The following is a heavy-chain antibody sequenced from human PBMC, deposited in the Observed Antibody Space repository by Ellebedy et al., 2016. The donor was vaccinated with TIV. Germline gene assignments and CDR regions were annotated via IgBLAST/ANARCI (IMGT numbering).Heavy chain of an antibody. CDR3: ATFNQYYTYLGV. J-gene: IGHJ6*03. Sequence: SETLSLXXPVPGDSISSSSDYWVWIRQPPGKGPEWIGTISNRDRTDYNPSLKSRVFILVDASKNQFFLKLTSVTAADTAVYYCATFNQYYTYLGVWGKGTTVIVSS. V-gene: IGHV4-39*01. CDR1: GDSISSSSDY. CDR2: ISNRDRT. D-gene: IGHD1-14*01.